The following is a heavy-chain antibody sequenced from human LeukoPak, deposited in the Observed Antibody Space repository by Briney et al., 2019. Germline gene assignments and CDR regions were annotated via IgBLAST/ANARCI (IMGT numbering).Heavy chain of an antibody. D-gene: IGHD6-19*01. CDR3: ARRTSGWYGYYYYYMDV. CDR1: GGSISSYY. Sequence: SETLSLTCTVPGGSISSYYWSWIRQPPGKGLEWIGYIYYSGSTNYNPSLKSRVTISVDTSKNQFSLKLSSVTAADTAVYYCARRTSGWYGYYYYYMDVWGKGTTVTISS. J-gene: IGHJ6*03. V-gene: IGHV4-59*12. CDR2: IYYSGST.